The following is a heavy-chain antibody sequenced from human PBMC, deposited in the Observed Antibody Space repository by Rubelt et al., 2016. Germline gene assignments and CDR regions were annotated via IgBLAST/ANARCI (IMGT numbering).Heavy chain of an antibody. CDR1: GGTFSSYA. Sequence: QVQLVQSGAEVKKPGSSVKVSCKASGGTFSSYAISWVRQAPGQGLEWMGWINPNSGGTNDAQKFQGRVTRTRETAIRTAYMGLSRLRSDDTAVYYGARDLYKGPRWLVAYWGQGTLVTVSS. CDR3: ARDLYKGPRWLVAY. D-gene: IGHD6-19*01. J-gene: IGHJ4*02. CDR2: INPNSGGT. V-gene: IGHV1-2*02.